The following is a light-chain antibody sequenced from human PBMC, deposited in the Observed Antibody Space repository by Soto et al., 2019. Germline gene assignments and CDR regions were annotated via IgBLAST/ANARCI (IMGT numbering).Light chain of an antibody. CDR3: QQYGSSPFT. CDR1: QSVSISY. CDR2: GAS. V-gene: IGKV3-20*01. J-gene: IGKJ3*01. Sequence: EIVLTQSPGTLSLSPGERATLSCRASQSVSISYLAWYQQKPGQAPMLLIYGASSRAADIPDRFSGSGSGTDFTLTISRLEPEDLAVYYCQQYGSSPFTFGPGTKVDIK.